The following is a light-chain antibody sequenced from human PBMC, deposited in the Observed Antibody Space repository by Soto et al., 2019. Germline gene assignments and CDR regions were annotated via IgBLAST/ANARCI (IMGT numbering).Light chain of an antibody. J-gene: IGKJ5*01. Sequence: IQMTQTQSAMSTSVGDRVTITCRASQGISNYLAWFQQKPGKVPKRLIYAASILQSGVPSRFSGSRSGTEFTLTISSLHPEDFATYFCLQHNDYPLTFGQGARLEIK. CDR2: AAS. V-gene: IGKV1-17*03. CDR1: QGISNY. CDR3: LQHNDYPLT.